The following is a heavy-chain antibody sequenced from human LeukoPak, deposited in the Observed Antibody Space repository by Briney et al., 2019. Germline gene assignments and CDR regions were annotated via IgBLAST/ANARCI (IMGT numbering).Heavy chain of an antibody. V-gene: IGHV3-7*01. CDR1: GFTYHKYW. Sequence: GGSLRLSCVASGFTYHKYWMIWVRQAPGRGLEWVADINEDGSEKYYLDSVKGRFTISRDNAQNSLYLEMNSLTAEDTAVYYCARRGCIIAGVVAYHDTGMYVWGEGTLFSVSS. CDR3: ARRGCIIAGVVAYHDTGMYV. D-gene: IGHD3-3*01. CDR2: INEDGSEK. J-gene: IGHJ6*01.